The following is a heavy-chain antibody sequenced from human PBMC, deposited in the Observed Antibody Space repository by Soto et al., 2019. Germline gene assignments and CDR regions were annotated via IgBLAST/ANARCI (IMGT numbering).Heavy chain of an antibody. CDR2: IYYSGST. Sequence: PSETLSLTCTVSGGSISSYYWSWIRQPPGKGLEWIGYIYYSGSTNYNPSLKSRVTISVDTSKNQFSLKLSSVTAADTAVYYCARVTTGKGGTWFDPWGQGTLVTVSP. CDR3: ARVTTGKGGTWFDP. CDR1: GGSISSYY. D-gene: IGHD3-22*01. J-gene: IGHJ5*02. V-gene: IGHV4-59*01.